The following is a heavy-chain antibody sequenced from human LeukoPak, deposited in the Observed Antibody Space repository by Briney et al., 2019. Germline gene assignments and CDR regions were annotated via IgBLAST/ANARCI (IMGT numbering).Heavy chain of an antibody. Sequence: ASVKVSCKASGYTFTGYYMHWVRQAPGQGLEWMGWINPNSGGTNYAQKFQGRVTMTRDTSITTVYMELRRLTSDDTAVYYCARGGSSSWADALNFWGHGTMVSVSS. J-gene: IGHJ3*01. CDR1: GYTFTGYY. CDR3: ARGGSSSWADALNF. CDR2: INPNSGGT. D-gene: IGHD6-13*01. V-gene: IGHV1-2*02.